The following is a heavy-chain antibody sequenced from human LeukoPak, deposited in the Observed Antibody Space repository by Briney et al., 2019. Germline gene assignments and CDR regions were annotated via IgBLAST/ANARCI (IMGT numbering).Heavy chain of an antibody. Sequence: AGGSLRLSCVASGFRFDDYALPWVRKAPGKGLEWVSGISWNSGSLGYADSVKGRFTISRDNAKNSLYLQMNSLRAEDTALYYCAKDHYHFWSGHKREGAFDIWGQGTMVTVS. CDR1: GFRFDDYA. V-gene: IGHV3-9*01. J-gene: IGHJ3*02. CDR2: ISWNSGSL. CDR3: AKDHYHFWSGHKREGAFDI. D-gene: IGHD3-3*01.